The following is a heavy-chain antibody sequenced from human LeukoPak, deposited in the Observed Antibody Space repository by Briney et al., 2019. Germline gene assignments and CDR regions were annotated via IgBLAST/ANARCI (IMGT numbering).Heavy chain of an antibody. V-gene: IGHV1-69*04. D-gene: IGHD1-26*01. CDR3: ARDHDVSASYYPGY. J-gene: IGHJ4*02. CDR1: GGTFSSYA. CDR2: IIPILGIA. Sequence: GASVKVSCKASGGTFSSYAISWVRQAPGQGLEWMGRIIPILGIANYAQKFQGRVTITADESTSTAYMELSSLRSEDTAVYYCARDHDVSASYYPGYWGQGTLVIVSS.